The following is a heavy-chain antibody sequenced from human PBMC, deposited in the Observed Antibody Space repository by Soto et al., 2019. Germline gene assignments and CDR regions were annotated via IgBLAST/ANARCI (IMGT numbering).Heavy chain of an antibody. V-gene: IGHV4-4*02. J-gene: IGHJ6*02. CDR1: GGSITSNW. Sequence: PSETLSLTCAVSGGSITSNWWSWVRQPPGKGLEWIGEIYHNGRFNYNPSLRSRLTISIDKSKNQLSLKLTSVTAADTAVHYCARVFGFGGMDVWGQGTTVTVSS. CDR3: ARVFGFGGMDV. CDR2: IYHNGRF. D-gene: IGHD3-10*01.